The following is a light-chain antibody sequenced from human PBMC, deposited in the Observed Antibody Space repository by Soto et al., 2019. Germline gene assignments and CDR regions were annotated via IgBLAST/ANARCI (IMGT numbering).Light chain of an antibody. V-gene: IGKV3-15*01. Sequence: EIVVTQSPATLSVSPGERATLSCRASQSISSNLAWYQQKPGQAPRLLIYGASTRATGVPARFSGSGSGTEFTLTISSLQSEDFAVYYCQQYGASPFTFGPGTRVEI. J-gene: IGKJ3*01. CDR3: QQYGASPFT. CDR1: QSISSN. CDR2: GAS.